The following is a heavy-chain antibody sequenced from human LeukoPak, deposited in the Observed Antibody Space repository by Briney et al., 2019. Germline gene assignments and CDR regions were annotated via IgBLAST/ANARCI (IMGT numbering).Heavy chain of an antibody. Sequence: GGSLRLSCMVSGFSLNKYWIDWVRQVPGQGLVWVAGINNDETWTGYADSVQGRFTISKNAGKNTVYLEMNSLRAEDTALYYCAGGIAVAGYYYYYYMDVWGKGTTVTVSS. D-gene: IGHD6-19*01. CDR1: GFSLNKYW. J-gene: IGHJ6*03. V-gene: IGHV3-74*01. CDR2: INNDETWT. CDR3: AGGIAVAGYYYYYYMDV.